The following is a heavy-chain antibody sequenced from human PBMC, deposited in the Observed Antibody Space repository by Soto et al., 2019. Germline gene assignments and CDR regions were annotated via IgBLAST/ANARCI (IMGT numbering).Heavy chain of an antibody. D-gene: IGHD3-22*01. J-gene: IGHJ3*02. Sequence: SETLSLTCAVSGGSISSGGYAWSWIRQPPGKGLEWIGYIYHSGTTFYNPSLKSRLTISIDRSKNQYSLKLASVTAADTAIYYCVRVSLRYDSSDGYDSSGYYPGAFDIWGQGTMVTV. V-gene: IGHV4-30-2*01. CDR2: IYHSGTT. CDR3: VRVSLRYDSSDGYDSSGYYPGAFDI. CDR1: GGSISSGGYA.